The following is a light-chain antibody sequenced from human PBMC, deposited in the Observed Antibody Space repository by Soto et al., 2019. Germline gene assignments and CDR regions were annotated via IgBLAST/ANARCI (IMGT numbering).Light chain of an antibody. Sequence: DIQMTQSTSTLSASVGDRVTITCRASQSISSRLAWFQQKPGKAPKVLIYKASGLESGVPSRFSGSGSGTEFTLTISSLQPDDFATYYCQQYSSYSWTFGQGTKVEIK. V-gene: IGKV1-5*03. CDR1: QSISSR. CDR2: KAS. CDR3: QQYSSYSWT. J-gene: IGKJ1*01.